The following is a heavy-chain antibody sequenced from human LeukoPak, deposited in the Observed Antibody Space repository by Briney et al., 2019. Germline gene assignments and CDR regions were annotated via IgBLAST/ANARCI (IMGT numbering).Heavy chain of an antibody. V-gene: IGHV4-59*08. CDR2: IYYSGST. CDR1: GGSISSYY. J-gene: IGHJ4*02. CDR3: ARVRPSHYYDSSGYLDLGYDY. D-gene: IGHD3-22*01. Sequence: SETLSLTCTVSGGSISSYYWSWIRQPPGKGLEWIGYIYYSGSTNYNPSLKSRVTISVDTSKNQFSLKLSSVTAADTAVYYCARVRPSHYYDSSGYLDLGYDYWGQGTLVTVSS.